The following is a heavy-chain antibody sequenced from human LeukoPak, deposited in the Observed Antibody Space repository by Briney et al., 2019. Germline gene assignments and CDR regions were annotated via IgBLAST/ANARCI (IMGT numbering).Heavy chain of an antibody. V-gene: IGHV4-59*07. D-gene: IGHD3-22*01. CDR3: ARSVDYFDDTGPHMMFDY. J-gene: IGHJ4*02. CDR1: GDSITSHY. CDR2: IYYTGIT. Sequence: PSDTLSLTCNVSGDSITSHYWNWVRQPPGKGLEWMGYIYYTGITKYNPSLKRRVNMSVATSTNQVLLRVNSVTAADTADYHCARSVDYFDDTGPHMMFDYWGQGSQVTVSS.